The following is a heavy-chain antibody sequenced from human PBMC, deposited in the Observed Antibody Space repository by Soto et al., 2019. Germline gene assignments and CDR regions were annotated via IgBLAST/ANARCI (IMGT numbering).Heavy chain of an antibody. CDR2: ISYSGST. V-gene: IGHV4-31*03. CDR3: ARDRNNWKY. Sequence: SETLSLTCTVSGGSISSGGYYWSWIRQHPGKGLEWIGYISYSGSTYYNPSLESRVTISVDTSKNQFSLKLSSVTAADTAVYYCARDRNNWKYWGQGTLVTVSS. J-gene: IGHJ4*02. CDR1: GGSISSGGYY. D-gene: IGHD1-20*01.